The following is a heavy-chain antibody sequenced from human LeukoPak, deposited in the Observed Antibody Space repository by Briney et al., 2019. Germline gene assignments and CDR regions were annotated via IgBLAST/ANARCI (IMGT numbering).Heavy chain of an antibody. J-gene: IGHJ3*02. D-gene: IGHD2-15*01. CDR2: TYDSGST. V-gene: IGHV4-30-4*01. CDR1: GASIRSGDYY. Sequence: SQTLSLTCTVSGASIRSGDYYWSWIRQPPGKGLEWIGYTYDSGSTYYNPSLKSRITISVDTSENRFSLKLSSVTATDTAVYYCARDCSGGSCYGAFDIWGQGTMVTVSS. CDR3: ARDCSGGSCYGAFDI.